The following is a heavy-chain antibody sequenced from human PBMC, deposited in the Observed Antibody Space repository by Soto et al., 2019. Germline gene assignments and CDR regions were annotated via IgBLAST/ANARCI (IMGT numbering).Heavy chain of an antibody. Sequence: EVQLVEAGGGLIQPGGSLRLSCAASGFTVRSNYLSWVRQAPGRGLEWVSVIYSGGTTYYADSVKGRFTISRDISKNTVYLQMNSLRAEDTAVYFCARESNIEAGTHAFDIWGQGTVVTVS. J-gene: IGHJ3*02. CDR1: GFTVRSNY. CDR3: ARESNIEAGTHAFDI. D-gene: IGHD2-15*01. CDR2: IYSGGTT. V-gene: IGHV3-53*01.